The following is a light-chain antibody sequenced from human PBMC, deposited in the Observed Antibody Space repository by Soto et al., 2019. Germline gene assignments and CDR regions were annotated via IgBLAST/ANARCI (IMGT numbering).Light chain of an antibody. J-gene: IGKJ5*01. Sequence: EIVLTQSPATLSLSPGDRATLSCRASQSVSRSLTWYQQKPGQAPRLLIYDASTKATGIPPRFSGSGSGTDFTLTIARLEPEDFAVYYCQQYGDSPRTFGQGTRLEIK. V-gene: IGKV3-11*01. CDR2: DAS. CDR3: QQYGDSPRT. CDR1: QSVSRS.